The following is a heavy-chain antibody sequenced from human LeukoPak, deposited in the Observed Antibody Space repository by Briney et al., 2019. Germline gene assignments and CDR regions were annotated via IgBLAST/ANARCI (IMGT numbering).Heavy chain of an antibody. CDR1: GYTFTGYY. Sequence: GASVKVSCKASGYTFTGYYMHWVRQAPGQGLEWMGWINPNSGGTNYAQKFQGRVTMTRDTSISTVYMELSSLRSEDTAVYYCARTPTTVTTGVNWFDPWGQGTLVTVSS. CDR3: ARTPTTVTTGVNWFDP. J-gene: IGHJ5*02. CDR2: INPNSGGT. V-gene: IGHV1-2*02. D-gene: IGHD4-17*01.